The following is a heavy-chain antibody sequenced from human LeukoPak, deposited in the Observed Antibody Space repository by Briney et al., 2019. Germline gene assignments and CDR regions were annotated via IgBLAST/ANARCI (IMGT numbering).Heavy chain of an antibody. CDR1: GDSIRSYY. CDR2: IYYSGST. J-gene: IGHJ4*02. V-gene: IGHV4-59*12. D-gene: IGHD6-13*01. CDR3: ARETAAAGSFIAINDY. Sequence: SETLSLTCTVSGDSIRSYYWRWIRQTPGKGLEWIGDIYYSGSTNYNPSLKSRVTISVDTSKNQFSLKLSSVTAADTAIYYCARETAAAGSFIAINDYWGQGTLVTVSS.